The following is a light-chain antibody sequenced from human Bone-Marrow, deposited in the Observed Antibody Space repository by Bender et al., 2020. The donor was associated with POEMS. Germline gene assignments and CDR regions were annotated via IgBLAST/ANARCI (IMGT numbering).Light chain of an antibody. CDR1: RLQNKY. V-gene: IGLV3-1*01. CDR2: QDT. CDR3: QTWDSNLAV. Sequence: SYELTQAPSVSVSPGQTASITCSGERLQNKYVCWFQKKSGQSPALVIYQDTKRPSGIPKRFSGSNSGNTATLTISGTQAMDEADYYCQTWDSNLAVFGGGTQLTVL. J-gene: IGLJ7*01.